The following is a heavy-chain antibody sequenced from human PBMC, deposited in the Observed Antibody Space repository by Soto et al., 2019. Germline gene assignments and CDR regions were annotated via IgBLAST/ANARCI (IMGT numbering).Heavy chain of an antibody. CDR3: ARRGTYYFDY. J-gene: IGHJ4*02. D-gene: IGHD2-15*01. Sequence: SETLSLTCTASGDSINTFSYFWSWIRQHPQKGLEWIGYVHSSGNTYYNPSFKNRVTISIDTSENKFSLNLGSVTAADTAVYYCARRGTYYFDYWGQGIRVTGSS. CDR2: VHSSGNT. V-gene: IGHV4-31*03. CDR1: GDSINTFSYF.